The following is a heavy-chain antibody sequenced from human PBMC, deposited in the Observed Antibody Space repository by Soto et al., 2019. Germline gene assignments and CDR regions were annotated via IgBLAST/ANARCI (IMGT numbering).Heavy chain of an antibody. V-gene: IGHV3-66*02. CDR2: IYSGGSA. CDR3: AKDPYYYGSGPPGGMDF. J-gene: IGHJ6*02. Sequence: GGSLRLSCAASGFTVTNKYISWVRQAPGKGLEWLSVIYSGGSAYYADSVKGRFTISRDNSKNTLYLQMNSLRAEDTAVYYCAKDPYYYGSGPPGGMDFWGQGTTVTVSS. CDR1: GFTVTNKY. D-gene: IGHD3-10*01.